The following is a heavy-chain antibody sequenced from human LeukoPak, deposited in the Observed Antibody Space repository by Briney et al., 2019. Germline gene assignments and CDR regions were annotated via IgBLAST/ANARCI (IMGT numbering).Heavy chain of an antibody. CDR1: GFTFSSYG. Sequence: PGGSLRLSCAASGFTFSSYGMHWVRQAPGKGLEWVAVISYDGSNKYYADSVKGRFTISRDNSKDTLYLQMNSLRAEDTAVYYCAKGPGIEWLTAFDIWGQGTMVTVSS. CDR2: ISYDGSNK. V-gene: IGHV3-30*18. CDR3: AKGPGIEWLTAFDI. D-gene: IGHD3-3*01. J-gene: IGHJ3*02.